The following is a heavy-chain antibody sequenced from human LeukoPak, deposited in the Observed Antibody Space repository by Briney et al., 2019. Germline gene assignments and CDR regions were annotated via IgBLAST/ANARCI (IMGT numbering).Heavy chain of an antibody. D-gene: IGHD1-26*01. J-gene: IGHJ4*02. CDR1: GGSISSSSYY. CDR2: IYYSGST. V-gene: IGHV4-39*01. CDR3: ARQEGATRFDY. Sequence: SETLSLTCTVSGGSISSSSYYCGWIRQPPWKGLEWIGSIYYSGSTYYNPSLKSRVTMSVDTSKNQFSLKLSSVTAADTAVYYCARQEGATRFDYWGQGTLVTVSS.